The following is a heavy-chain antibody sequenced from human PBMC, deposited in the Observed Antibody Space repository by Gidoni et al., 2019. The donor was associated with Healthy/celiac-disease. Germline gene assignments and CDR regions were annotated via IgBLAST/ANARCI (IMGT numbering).Heavy chain of an antibody. J-gene: IGHJ4*02. V-gene: IGHV5-10-1*01. Sequence: EVHLVQSGAEVKKPGESLRISCTGSVYSFPIYWISWVMQMPGKGLEWMGRIEPSDYYTNYSPTFKGHVTISAYKSISTAYLQGSSLKASDTAMYYCARQKSSSWPFDYWGQGTLFTVSS. CDR2: IEPSDYYT. D-gene: IGHD6-13*01. CDR1: VYSFPIYW. CDR3: ARQKSSSWPFDY.